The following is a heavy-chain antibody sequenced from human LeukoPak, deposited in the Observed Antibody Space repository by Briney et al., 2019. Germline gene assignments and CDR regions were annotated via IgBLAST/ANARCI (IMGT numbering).Heavy chain of an antibody. CDR2: VYSSANT. D-gene: IGHD6-19*01. CDR3: ARVHSTSGWYHLDY. CDR1: GASINSDY. Sequence: SETLSLTCNVSGASINSDYWSWIRQPAGKGLEWIGHVYSSANTRYNPSLQSRVTMSLDTSNNQFSLKLNSVTAADAAVYYCARVHSTSGWYHLDYWGQGTLVTVSS. V-gene: IGHV4-4*07. J-gene: IGHJ4*02.